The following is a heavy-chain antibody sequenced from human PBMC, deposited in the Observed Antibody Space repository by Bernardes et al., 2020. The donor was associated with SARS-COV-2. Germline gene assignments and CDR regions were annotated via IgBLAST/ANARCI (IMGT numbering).Heavy chain of an antibody. CDR2: IRSKAQGATT. Sequence: GVLRLSCTTSGFTFGDHAISWFRQAPGKGLEWVCFIRSKAQGATTEYAASVKGRFTISRDDSKSVGYLEMNSLKTEDTATYYCTRGAVRALIWGQGTLVTVSS. CDR1: GFTFGDHA. J-gene: IGHJ4*02. D-gene: IGHD3-10*01. V-gene: IGHV3-49*03. CDR3: TRGAVRALI.